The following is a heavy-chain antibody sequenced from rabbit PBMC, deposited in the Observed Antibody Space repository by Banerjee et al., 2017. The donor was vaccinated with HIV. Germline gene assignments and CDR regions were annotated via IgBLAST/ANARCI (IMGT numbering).Heavy chain of an antibody. Sequence: QEQLEESGGDLVKPGASLTLTCTASGFSFNSSYYMCWVRQAPGKGLEWIACIYAGGADNTYYASWAKGRFTVSKPSSTTVTLQMTSLTAADTATYFCARNYAGYAGAGYAMWANLWGPGTLVTVS. CDR3: ARNYAGYAGAGYAMWANL. D-gene: IGHD4-2*01. CDR1: GFSFNSSYY. J-gene: IGHJ4*01. V-gene: IGHV1S45*01. CDR2: IYAGGADNT.